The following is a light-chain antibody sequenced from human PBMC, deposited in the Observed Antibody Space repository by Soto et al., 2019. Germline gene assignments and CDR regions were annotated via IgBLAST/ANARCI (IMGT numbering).Light chain of an antibody. J-gene: IGKJ1*01. CDR3: QQSYSTPRT. CDR2: DAS. Sequence: DIQMTQSPSSLSASVGDRVTVTCRASQSISTYLNWYQQTPGKAPKLLIYDASTLQSGVPSRFSGSGSGTDFTLTISSQQPEDFATYHCQQSYSTPRTFGQGTKVDIK. V-gene: IGKV1-39*01. CDR1: QSISTY.